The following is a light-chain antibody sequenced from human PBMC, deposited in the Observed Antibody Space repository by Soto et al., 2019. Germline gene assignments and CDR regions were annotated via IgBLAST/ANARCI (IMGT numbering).Light chain of an antibody. V-gene: IGKV1-5*01. CDR1: QSISSW. CDR2: DAS. Sequence: DIQMTQSPSTLSASVGYRVTITCRASQSISSWLAWYQQKPGKAPKLLIYDASSLESGIPSRFSGSGSEKTFTPTITRLQTDAFATNYCHQYNSWWTFGTGTKVDIK. CDR3: HQYNSWWT. J-gene: IGKJ1*01.